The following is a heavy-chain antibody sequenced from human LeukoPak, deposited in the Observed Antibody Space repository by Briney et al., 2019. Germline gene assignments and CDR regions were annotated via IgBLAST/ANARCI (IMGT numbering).Heavy chain of an antibody. D-gene: IGHD2-15*01. J-gene: IGHJ3*02. CDR3: ARAGTPPNDAFDI. CDR2: IYHSGST. Sequence: SETLSLTCAVSGGSISSSNWWSWVRQPPGKGLEWGGEIYHSGSTNYNPSLKSRVTISVDKSKNQFSLKLSSVTAADTAVYYCARAGTPPNDAFDIWGQGTMVTVSS. V-gene: IGHV4-4*02. CDR1: GGSISSSNW.